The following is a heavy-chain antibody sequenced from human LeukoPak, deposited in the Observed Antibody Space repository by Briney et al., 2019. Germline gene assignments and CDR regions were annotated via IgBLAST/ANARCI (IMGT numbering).Heavy chain of an antibody. V-gene: IGHV1-2*02. Sequence: ASVKVSCKASGYTFTGYYMHWVRQAPGQGLEWMGWINPNSGGTNYAQKFQGRVTMTRDTSISTAYMELSRLRSDDTAVYYCARDEDDILTGYYQYYYYGMGVWGQGTTVTVSS. J-gene: IGHJ6*02. CDR2: INPNSGGT. CDR1: GYTFTGYY. CDR3: ARDEDDILTGYYQYYYYGMGV. D-gene: IGHD3-9*01.